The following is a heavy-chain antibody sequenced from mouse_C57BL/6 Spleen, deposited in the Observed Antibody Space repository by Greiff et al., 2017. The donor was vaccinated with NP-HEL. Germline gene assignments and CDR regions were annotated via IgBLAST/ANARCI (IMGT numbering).Heavy chain of an antibody. V-gene: IGHV1-69*01. D-gene: IGHD2-4*01. CDR3: ARSPYDYDGGFAY. J-gene: IGHJ3*01. Sequence: QDQLQQPGAELVMPGASVKLSCKASGYTFTSYWMHWVKQRPGQGLEWIGEIDPSDSYTNYNQKFKGKSTLTVDKSSSTAYMQLSSLTSEDSAVYYCARSPYDYDGGFAYWGQGTLVTVSA. CDR1: GYTFTSYW. CDR2: IDPSDSYT.